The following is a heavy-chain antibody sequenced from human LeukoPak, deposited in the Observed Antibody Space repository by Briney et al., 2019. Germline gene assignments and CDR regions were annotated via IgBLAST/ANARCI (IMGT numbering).Heavy chain of an antibody. D-gene: IGHD1-26*01. CDR3: ARDVGAFDI. J-gene: IGHJ3*02. Sequence: GGSLRLSCAASGFTFTNYWMTWVRQAPGKGLEWVAKIKQDGSEKYYVDSVKGRFTISRDNAKNSLYLQMNSLRAEDTAVYYCARDVGAFDIWGQGTMVTVSS. CDR1: GFTFTNYW. CDR2: IKQDGSEK. V-gene: IGHV3-7*05.